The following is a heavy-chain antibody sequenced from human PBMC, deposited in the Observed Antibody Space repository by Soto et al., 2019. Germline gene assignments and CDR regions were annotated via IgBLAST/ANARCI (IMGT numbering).Heavy chain of an antibody. D-gene: IGHD3-10*01. CDR2: IYSGGST. Sequence: GGSLRLSCAASGFTVSSNYMSWVRQAPGKGLEWVSVIYSGGSTYYADSVKGRFTISRDNSKNTLYLQMNSLRAEDTAVYYCASEGEVTMVRGVIYYYYYMDVWGKGTTVTVSS. CDR3: ASEGEVTMVRGVIYYYYYMDV. J-gene: IGHJ6*03. V-gene: IGHV3-66*01. CDR1: GFTVSSNY.